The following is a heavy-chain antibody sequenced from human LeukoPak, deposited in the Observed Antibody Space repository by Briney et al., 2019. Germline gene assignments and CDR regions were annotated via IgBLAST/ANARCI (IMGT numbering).Heavy chain of an antibody. V-gene: IGHV3-15*01. CDR2: IKSKTDGGTT. CDR1: GFTFSTTW. Sequence: PGGSLRLSCAASGFTFSTTWMSRVRQAPGKGLEWVGRIKSKTDGGTTDYAAPVKGRFIISRDDSKNTLYLQMNSLKTEDTAVYQCTTDGYSGYEGLYDYWGQGTLVTVSS. CDR3: TTDGYSGYEGLYDY. J-gene: IGHJ4*02. D-gene: IGHD5-12*01.